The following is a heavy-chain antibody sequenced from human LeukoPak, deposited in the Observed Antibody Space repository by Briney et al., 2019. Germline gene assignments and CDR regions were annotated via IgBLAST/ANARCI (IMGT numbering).Heavy chain of an antibody. D-gene: IGHD5-18*01. V-gene: IGHV3-64*01. J-gene: IGHJ4*02. CDR3: ARGRGYIYGYDY. CDR2: ISPNGGST. Sequence: TGGSLRLSCAASGFMFSNYDMHWVRQAPGKGLEYVSHISPNGGSTYYAISVKGRFTISRDNSKNTLYLQMGSLRAEDMAVYYCARGRGYIYGYDYWGQGTLVTVSS. CDR1: GFMFSNYD.